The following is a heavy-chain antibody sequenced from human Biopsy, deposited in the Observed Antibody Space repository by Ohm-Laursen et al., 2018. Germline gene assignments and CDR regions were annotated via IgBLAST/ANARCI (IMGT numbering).Heavy chain of an antibody. Sequence: SLRLSCSASGFSFSSYGMHWVRQAPGKGLEWISLIWYDGTNEDYADSVKGRFTISRDNSKNTLYLQINTLTLEDSAFYYCARGLSSGWYGYFDVWGRGTLVTVSS. CDR3: ARGLSSGWYGYFDV. D-gene: IGHD6-19*01. V-gene: IGHV3-33*04. J-gene: IGHJ2*01. CDR1: GFSFSSYG. CDR2: IWYDGTNE.